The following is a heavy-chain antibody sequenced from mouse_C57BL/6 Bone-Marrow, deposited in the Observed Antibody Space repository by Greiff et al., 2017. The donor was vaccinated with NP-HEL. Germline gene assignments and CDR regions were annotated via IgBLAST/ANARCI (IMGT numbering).Heavy chain of an antibody. CDR2: ISGGGGNT. CDR3: ARLRRYYAMDY. CDR1: GFTFSSYT. V-gene: IGHV5-9*01. J-gene: IGHJ4*01. D-gene: IGHD2-12*01. Sequence: DVHLVESGGGLVKPGGSLKLSCAASGFTFSSYTMSWVRQTPEKRLEWVATISGGGGNTYYPDSVKGRFTISRDNAKNTLYLQMSSLRSEDTALYYCARLRRYYAMDYWGQGTSVTVSS.